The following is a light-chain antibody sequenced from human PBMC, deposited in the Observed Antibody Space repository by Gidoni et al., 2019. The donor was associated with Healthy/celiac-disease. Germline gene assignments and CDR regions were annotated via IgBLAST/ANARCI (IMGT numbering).Light chain of an antibody. J-gene: IGLJ2*01. Sequence: QSVLTQPPSVSAAPGNKVTIFCFGSISNSGNYYVSVYTQLPVTSHKFLIYSNNKRPSGIPVRFVGSKSGTSATLGITGLQTGDDADYYCGTWDSSLSAVFGGGTKLTVL. CDR3: GTWDSSLSAV. V-gene: IGLV1-51*01. CDR2: SNN. CDR1: ISNSGNYY.